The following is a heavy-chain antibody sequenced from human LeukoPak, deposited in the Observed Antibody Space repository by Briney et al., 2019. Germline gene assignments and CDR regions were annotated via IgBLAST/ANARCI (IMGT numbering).Heavy chain of an antibody. D-gene: IGHD2-2*01. CDR2: INPSGGST. CDR3: ARVSSDCSSTSCYVYDALDI. V-gene: IGHV1-46*01. J-gene: IGHJ3*02. CDR1: GYTFTSYY. Sequence: ASVKVSCKASGYTFTSYYMHWVRQAPGQGLEWMGIINPSGGSTSYAQKFQGRVTMTRDTSTSTVYMELSSLRSEDTAVYYCARVSSDCSSTSCYVYDALDIWGQGTMVTVSS.